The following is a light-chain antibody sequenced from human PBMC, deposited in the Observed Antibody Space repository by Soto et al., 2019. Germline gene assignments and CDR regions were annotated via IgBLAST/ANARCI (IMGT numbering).Light chain of an antibody. CDR2: DAS. CDR1: QRISTW. J-gene: IGKJ1*01. Sequence: DIQMTQSPSTLSASVGDRVTITCRASQRISTWLAWYQQKPGKAPKLLIYDASNLESGVPSRFSGSGSGTEFTLTISSLQPDDIATYYCQNLHWAFGPGT. V-gene: IGKV1-5*01. CDR3: QNLHWA.